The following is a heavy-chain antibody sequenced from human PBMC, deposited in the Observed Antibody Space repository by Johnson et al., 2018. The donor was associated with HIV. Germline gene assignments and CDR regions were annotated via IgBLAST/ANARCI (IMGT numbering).Heavy chain of an antibody. CDR2: IYSCGST. J-gene: IGHJ1*01. V-gene: IGHV3-66*01. D-gene: IGHD2-21*01. CDR3: AREGLWWAM. Sequence: VQLVESGGGVVQPGRSLRLSCAASGFTFSSYAMHWVRQAPGKGLEWVSVIYSCGSTYYADSVKGRFTISRDNSKNTLYLQMNSLRAEDTAVYYCAREGLWWAMWG. CDR1: GFTFSSYA.